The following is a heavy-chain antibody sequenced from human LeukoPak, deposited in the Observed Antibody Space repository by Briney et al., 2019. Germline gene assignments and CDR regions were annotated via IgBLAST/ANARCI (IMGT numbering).Heavy chain of an antibody. V-gene: IGHV3-23*01. CDR2: ISGSGGST. CDR3: AKVAIAAAGPIDY. CDR1: GFTFSNYA. Sequence: GGSLRLSCAASGFTFSNYAMSWVRQDPGKGLEWVSAISGSGGSTYCADSVKGRFTISRDNSKNTLYLQMNSLRAEDTAVYYCAKVAIAAAGPIDYWGQGTLVTVSS. D-gene: IGHD6-13*01. J-gene: IGHJ4*02.